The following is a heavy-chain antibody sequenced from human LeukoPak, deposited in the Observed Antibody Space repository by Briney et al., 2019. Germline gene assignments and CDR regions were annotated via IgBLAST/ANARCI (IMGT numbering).Heavy chain of an antibody. CDR3: AKGGGSSWYPDYYYMDV. CDR2: ISGSGGST. Sequence: GGSLRLSCAASGFTFSSYAMSWVRQAPGKGLEWVSAISGSGGSTYYADSVKGRFTISRDNSKNTLYLQMNSLRAEDTAVYYCAKGGGSSWYPDYYYMDVWGKGTTVTVSS. J-gene: IGHJ6*03. D-gene: IGHD6-13*01. CDR1: GFTFSSYA. V-gene: IGHV3-23*01.